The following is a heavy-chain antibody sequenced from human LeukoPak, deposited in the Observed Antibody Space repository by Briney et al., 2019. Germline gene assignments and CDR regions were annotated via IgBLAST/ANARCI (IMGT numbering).Heavy chain of an antibody. J-gene: IGHJ4*02. Sequence: SETLSLTCAVYGGSFSGYYWSWIRQPPGKGLEWIGEINHSGSTNYNPPLKSRVIISVDTSKNQFSLKLSSVTAADTAVYYCARGLSSLWGQGTLVTVSS. D-gene: IGHD6-6*01. V-gene: IGHV4-34*01. CDR2: INHSGST. CDR1: GGSFSGYY. CDR3: ARGLSSL.